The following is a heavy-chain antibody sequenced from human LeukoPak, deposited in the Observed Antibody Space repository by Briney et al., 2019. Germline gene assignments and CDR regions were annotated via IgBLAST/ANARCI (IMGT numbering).Heavy chain of an antibody. Sequence: GSSVKVSCKASGGTFSSYAISWVRQAPGQGLEWMGGIIPIFGTANYAQKFQGRVTITTDESTSTAYMELSSLRSEDTAVYYCASEWHGGSKHRGFYYYYMDVWGKGTTVTVSS. D-gene: IGHD4-11*01. J-gene: IGHJ6*03. V-gene: IGHV1-69*05. CDR3: ASEWHGGSKHRGFYYYYMDV. CDR1: GGTFSSYA. CDR2: IIPIFGTA.